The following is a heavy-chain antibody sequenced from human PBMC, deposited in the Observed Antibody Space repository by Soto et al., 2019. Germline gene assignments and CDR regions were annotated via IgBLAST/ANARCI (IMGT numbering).Heavy chain of an antibody. J-gene: IGHJ5*02. CDR2: IIPIFGTA. V-gene: IGHV1-69*01. CDR3: ARVGRVTVAGTLEGWFDP. Sequence: QVQLVQSGAEVKKPGSSVKVSCKASGGTFSSYAISWVRQAPGQGLEWMGGIIPIFGTANYAQKFQGRVTITADESTSTAYMGLSSLRSEDTAVYYCARVGRVTVAGTLEGWFDPWGQGTLVTVSS. CDR1: GGTFSSYA. D-gene: IGHD6-19*01.